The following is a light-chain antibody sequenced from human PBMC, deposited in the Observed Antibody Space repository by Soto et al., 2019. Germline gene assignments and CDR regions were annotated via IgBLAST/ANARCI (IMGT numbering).Light chain of an antibody. V-gene: IGLV2-8*01. CDR1: SSDVGGYNY. Sequence: QSALTQPPSASGSPGQSVTISCTGTSSDVGGYNYVSWYQQHPGKAPKLMIYEVIKRPSGVPDRFSGSKSGNTASLTVTGLQAEDEADYYCSSYAGNNNLRVFGGGTKVTV. CDR3: SSYAGNNNLRV. J-gene: IGLJ2*01. CDR2: EVI.